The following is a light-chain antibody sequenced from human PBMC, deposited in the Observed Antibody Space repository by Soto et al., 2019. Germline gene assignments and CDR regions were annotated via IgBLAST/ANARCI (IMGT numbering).Light chain of an antibody. CDR1: HSISVW. V-gene: IGKV1-5*03. CDR3: QQYYTYPYT. Sequence: DIQMTQSPSTLSSSVGDRVTITCRASHSISVWLAWYQQKPGKAPKLLIYQASTLESGVPSRFSGRGSGTDFTLTLSSLQPDDFATYYCQQYYTYPYTFGQGTKLEIK. CDR2: QAS. J-gene: IGKJ2*01.